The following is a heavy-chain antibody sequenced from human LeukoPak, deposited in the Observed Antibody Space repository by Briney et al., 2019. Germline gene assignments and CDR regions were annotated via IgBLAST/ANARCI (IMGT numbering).Heavy chain of an antibody. Sequence: GGSLRLSCAASVFTFSSYDMSCVPQSPGKGPEWVSAITGSGGTTYYADSVKGRSTISRDNSKNTLYLQVNSLRAEDTAVYYCETMNGYFQYWGQGALVTVSS. CDR3: ETMNGYFQY. D-gene: IGHD3-22*01. V-gene: IGHV3-23*01. J-gene: IGHJ1*01. CDR2: ITGSGGTT. CDR1: VFTFSSYD.